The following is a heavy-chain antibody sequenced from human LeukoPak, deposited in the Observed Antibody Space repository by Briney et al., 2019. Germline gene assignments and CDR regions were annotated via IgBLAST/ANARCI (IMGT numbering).Heavy chain of an antibody. CDR2: ISYGGSNK. V-gene: IGHV3-30*18. D-gene: IGHD2-21*02. CDR1: GFTFSSYG. J-gene: IGHJ4*02. Sequence: AGSLRLSCAASGFTFSSYGMHWVRQAPRQGLERVAVISYGGSNKYYADSVKGRFTISRDNSKNTLFLRMNSLRDKDTAVYYCAKAVVTAFDYWGQGTLVTVSS. CDR3: AKAVVTAFDY.